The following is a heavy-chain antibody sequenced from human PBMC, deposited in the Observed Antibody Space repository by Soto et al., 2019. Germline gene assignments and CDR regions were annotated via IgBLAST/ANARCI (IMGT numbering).Heavy chain of an antibody. J-gene: IGHJ6*02. Sequence: GGSLRLSCAASGFTFSDYYMSWIRQAPGKGLEWVSYISSIGSTFYYADSVKGLFTISRDNAKNSLFLQMNSLRAEDTAVYYCARDRSYYGSGSCMDVWGQGTTVTVSS. V-gene: IGHV3-11*01. CDR3: ARDRSYYGSGSCMDV. CDR1: GFTFSDYY. D-gene: IGHD3-10*01. CDR2: ISSIGSTF.